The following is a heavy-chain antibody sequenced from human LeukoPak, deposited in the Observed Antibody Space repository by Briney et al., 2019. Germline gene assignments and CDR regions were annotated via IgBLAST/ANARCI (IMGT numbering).Heavy chain of an antibody. J-gene: IGHJ4*02. V-gene: IGHV3-30*02. CDR3: AKTIYSNYAGSDY. CDR2: IRYDGSNK. Sequence: GGSLRLSCAASGFTFSSYGMHWVRQAPGKGLEWVAFIRYDGSNKYYADSVMGRFTISRDNSKNTLYLQMNSLRAEDTAVYYCAKTIYSNYAGSDYWGQGTLVTVSS. CDR1: GFTFSSYG. D-gene: IGHD4-11*01.